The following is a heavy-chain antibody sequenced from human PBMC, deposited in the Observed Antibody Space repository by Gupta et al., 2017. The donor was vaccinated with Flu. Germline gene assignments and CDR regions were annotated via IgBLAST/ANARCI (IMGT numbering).Heavy chain of an antibody. CDR1: GGSLRAYY. CDR2: INYGGGT. V-gene: IGHV4-34*01. J-gene: IGHJ5*02. Sequence: QVQLQQWCAGLLKPSETLSLTCGVSGGSLRAYYWNWIRQPPGKGLEWIGDINYGGGTNYNPSLESRVTISIDTSNNRFSLQLRSVTAADTAIYYCARGGGYSGTWGQGTLVTVSS. CDR3: ARGGGYSGT. D-gene: IGHD6-13*01.